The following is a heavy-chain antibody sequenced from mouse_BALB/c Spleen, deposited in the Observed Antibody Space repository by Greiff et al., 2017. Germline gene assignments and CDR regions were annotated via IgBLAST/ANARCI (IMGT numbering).Heavy chain of an antibody. Sequence: EVKLVESGGGLVQPGGSRKLSCAASGFTFSSFGMHWVRQAPEKGLEWVAYISSGSSTIYYADTVKGRFTISRDNPKNTLFLQMTSLRSEDTAMYYCARPTATLYAMDYWGQGTSVTVSS. CDR1: GFTFSSFG. D-gene: IGHD1-2*01. CDR2: ISSGSSTI. V-gene: IGHV5-17*02. CDR3: ARPTATLYAMDY. J-gene: IGHJ4*01.